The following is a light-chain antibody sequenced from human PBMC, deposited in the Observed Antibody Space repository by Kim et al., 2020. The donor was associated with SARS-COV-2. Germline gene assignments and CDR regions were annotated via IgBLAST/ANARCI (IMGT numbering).Light chain of an antibody. CDR2: NDN. J-gene: IGLJ3*02. CDR1: SSNVGLHF. V-gene: IGLV1-44*01. Sequence: MFTISFSASSSNVGLHFVIWCQQLPGTAPKVFIYNDNQRPSGVPDRFSGSRSGTSASLAISGLQSEDEADYYCATWDVTLNGWVFGGGTQLTVL. CDR3: ATWDVTLNGWV.